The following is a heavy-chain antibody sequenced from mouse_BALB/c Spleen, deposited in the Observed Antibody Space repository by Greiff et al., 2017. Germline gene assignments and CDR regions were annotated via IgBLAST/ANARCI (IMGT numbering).Heavy chain of an antibody. D-gene: IGHD2-10*01. CDR2: IDPANGNT. V-gene: IGHV14-3*02. J-gene: IGHJ1*01. Sequence: VQLKQSGAELVKPGASVKLSCTASGFNIKDTYMHWVKQRPEQGLEWIGRIDPANGNTKYDPKCQGKATITADTSSNTAYLQLSSLTSEDTAVYYCARGPVSYYGNYVGYFDVWGAGTTVTVAS. CDR1: GFNIKDTY. CDR3: ARGPVSYYGNYVGYFDV.